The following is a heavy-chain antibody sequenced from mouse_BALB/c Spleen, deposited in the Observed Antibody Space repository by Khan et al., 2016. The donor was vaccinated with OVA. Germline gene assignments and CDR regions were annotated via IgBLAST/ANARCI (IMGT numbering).Heavy chain of an antibody. Sequence: EVQLQESGPGLVKPSQSLSLTCSVTGYSITSGYFWNWIRQFPGNKLEWMGYIRYDGNSNYNPSLKNRISITRDTYKNQFFLKLNSVTPEDTATYYCARGGSSGPAWFAYWGQGTLVTVSA. CDR2: IRYDGNS. CDR1: GYSITSGYF. V-gene: IGHV3-6*02. D-gene: IGHD3-1*01. J-gene: IGHJ3*01. CDR3: ARGGSSGPAWFAY.